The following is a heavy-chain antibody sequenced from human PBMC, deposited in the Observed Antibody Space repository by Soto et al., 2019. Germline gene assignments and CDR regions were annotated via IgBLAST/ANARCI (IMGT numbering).Heavy chain of an antibody. Sequence: LRLSCAASGFTFSSYLMHWVRQAPGKGLVWVSRMNEDGGTTDYADSVKGRFTISRDNAKNTLYLQMNSLRVEDTAVYYCASDLSGRADVWGQGTTVTVSS. CDR3: ASDLSGRADV. CDR2: MNEDGGTT. CDR1: GFTFSSYL. V-gene: IGHV3-74*01. J-gene: IGHJ6*02. D-gene: IGHD3-10*01.